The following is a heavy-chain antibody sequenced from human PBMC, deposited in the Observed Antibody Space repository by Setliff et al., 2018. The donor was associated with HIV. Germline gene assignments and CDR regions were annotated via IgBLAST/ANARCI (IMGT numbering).Heavy chain of an antibody. Sequence: ASVKVSCKASGYTFTSHDIDWVRQAPGQGLEWMGWMNPKSGNTGYARKFQGRVTMTTDTSTSTAYMELRTLRSDDTAVYYCATSSRIYYYSYMDVWGKGTTVTVSS. J-gene: IGHJ6*03. CDR2: MNPKSGNT. CDR1: GYTFTSHD. D-gene: IGHD2-2*01. V-gene: IGHV1-8*02. CDR3: ATSSRIYYYSYMDV.